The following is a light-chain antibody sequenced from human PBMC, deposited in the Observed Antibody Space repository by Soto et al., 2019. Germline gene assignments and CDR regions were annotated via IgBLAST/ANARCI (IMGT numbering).Light chain of an antibody. CDR2: EVS. CDR1: IRDVGGNNY. J-gene: IGLJ1*01. V-gene: IGLV2-8*01. CDR3: LSYAGSTNYV. Sequence: QSALTQPPSASGSPGQSVSISCTGTIRDVGGNNYVSWYQQHPGKAPKLMIYEVSKRPSGVPDRFSGSKSGNTASLTVSGLQAEDEADYFCLSYAGSTNYVFGTGTKVTVL.